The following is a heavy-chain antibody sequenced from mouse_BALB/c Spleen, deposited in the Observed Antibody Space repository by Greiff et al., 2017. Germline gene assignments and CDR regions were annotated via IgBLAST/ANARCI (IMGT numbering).Heavy chain of an antibody. D-gene: IGHD2-1*01. CDR3: ARWGGNYGDYYAMDY. J-gene: IGHJ4*01. CDR2: ISSGSSTI. Sequence: DVKLVESGGGLVQPGGSRKLSCAASGFTFSSFGMHWVRQAPEKGLEWVAYISSGSSTIYYADTVKGRFTISRDNPKNTLFLQMTSLRSEDTAMYYCARWGGNYGDYYAMDYWGQGTSVTVSS. V-gene: IGHV5-17*02. CDR1: GFTFSSFG.